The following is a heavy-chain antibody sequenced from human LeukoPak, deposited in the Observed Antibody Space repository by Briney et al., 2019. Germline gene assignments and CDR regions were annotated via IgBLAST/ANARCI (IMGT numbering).Heavy chain of an antibody. J-gene: IGHJ5*02. CDR3: ARGRRNGWFDP. D-gene: IGHD2-8*01. CDR1: GGSFSGYY. Sequence: SETLSLTCAVYGGSFSGYYWSWIRQPPGEGLEWIGEINHSGSTNYNPSLKSRVTISVDTSKNQFSLKLSSVTAADTAVYYCARGRRNGWFDPWGQGTLVTVSS. V-gene: IGHV4-34*01. CDR2: INHSGST.